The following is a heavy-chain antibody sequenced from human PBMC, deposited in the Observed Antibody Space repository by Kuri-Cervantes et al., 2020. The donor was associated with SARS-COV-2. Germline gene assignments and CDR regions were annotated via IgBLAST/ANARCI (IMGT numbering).Heavy chain of an antibody. D-gene: IGHD3-10*01. Sequence: GGSLRLSCAASGFTFSSYAMSWVRQAPGKGLEWVSAISGSGGSTYYADSVKGRFTISRDNSKNTFFLQMNSLRAEDTALYYCAKGRYYSDVWGTGTTVTVSS. V-gene: IGHV3-23*01. CDR3: AKGRYYSDV. J-gene: IGHJ6*04. CDR2: ISGSGGST. CDR1: GFTFSSYA.